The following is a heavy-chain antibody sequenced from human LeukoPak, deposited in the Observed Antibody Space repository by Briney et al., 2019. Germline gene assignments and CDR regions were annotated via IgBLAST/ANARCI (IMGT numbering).Heavy chain of an antibody. V-gene: IGHV4-34*01. Sequence: SETLSLTCAVYGGSFSRYYWSWIRQPPGKGLEWIGEINHSGSTNYNPSLKSRVTISVDTSKNQFSLKLSSVTAADTAVYYCARDSSGWFRKGFDYWGQGTLVTVSS. CDR3: ARDSSGWFRKGFDY. CDR1: GGSFSRYY. J-gene: IGHJ4*02. D-gene: IGHD6-19*01. CDR2: INHSGST.